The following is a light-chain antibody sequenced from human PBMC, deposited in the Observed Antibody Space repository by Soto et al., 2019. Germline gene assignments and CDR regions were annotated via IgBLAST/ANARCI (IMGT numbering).Light chain of an antibody. CDR2: SAS. V-gene: IGKV1-17*03. CDR1: QGVRTY. J-gene: IGKJ1*01. CDR3: QQYNNWPRT. Sequence: DIQMTQSPSAMSASVGDRVTITCRASQGVRTYLAWFQQKPGKVPKRLIYSASSLQSGVPSRFSGNGSGTEFTLTISSLQSEDFAVYYCQQYNNWPRTFGQGTKVDIK.